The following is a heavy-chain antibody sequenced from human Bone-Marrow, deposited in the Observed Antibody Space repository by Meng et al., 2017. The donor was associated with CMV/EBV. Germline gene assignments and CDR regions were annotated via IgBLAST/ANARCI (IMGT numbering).Heavy chain of an antibody. Sequence: GGSLRLSCAASGFTFSSYAMHWVRQTPGKGLEWVAVISYDGSNKYYADPMKGRFTISRDNSKNTLYLQMNSLRAEDTAVYYCARDRVVPAAISWGYYYYGMDVCGQGTTVTVSS. CDR1: GFTFSSYA. D-gene: IGHD2-2*01. V-gene: IGHV3-30*04. CDR3: ARDRVVPAAISWGYYYYGMDV. J-gene: IGHJ6*02. CDR2: ISYDGSNK.